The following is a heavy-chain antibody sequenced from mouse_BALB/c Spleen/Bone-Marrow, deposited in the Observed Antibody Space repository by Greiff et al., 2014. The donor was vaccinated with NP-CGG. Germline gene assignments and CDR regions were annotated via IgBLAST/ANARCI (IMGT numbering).Heavy chain of an antibody. CDR1: GYSITSDYA. J-gene: IGHJ2*01. Sequence: EVKLMESGPGLVKPSQSLSLTCTVTGYSITSDYAWNWIRQFPGNKLAWMGYISYSGSTSYNPSLKSRISITRDTSKNQFFLQLNSVTTEDTATYYCARRGTTAYYSDYWGQGTTLTVSS. V-gene: IGHV3-2*02. CDR3: ARRGTTAYYSDY. D-gene: IGHD1-1*01. CDR2: ISYSGST.